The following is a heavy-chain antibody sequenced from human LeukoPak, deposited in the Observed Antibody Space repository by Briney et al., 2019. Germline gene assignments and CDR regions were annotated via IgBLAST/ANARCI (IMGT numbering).Heavy chain of an antibody. CDR1: GFTFSSYN. CDR2: ISYDGSNK. V-gene: IGHV3-30*18. CDR3: AKDSPEGVIDY. D-gene: IGHD3-16*01. Sequence: GGSLRLSCAASGFTFSSYNMNWVRQAPGKGLEWVAVISYDGSNKYYADSVKGRFTISRDNSKNTLYLQMNSLRAEDTAVYYCAKDSPEGVIDYWGQGTLVTVSS. J-gene: IGHJ4*02.